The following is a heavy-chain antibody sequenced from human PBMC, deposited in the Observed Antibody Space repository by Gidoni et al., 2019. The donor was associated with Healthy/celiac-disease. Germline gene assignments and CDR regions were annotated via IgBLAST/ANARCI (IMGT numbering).Heavy chain of an antibody. V-gene: IGHV4-38-2*02. CDR3: ASWYSSSWYSWFDP. CDR2: IYHSGST. CDR1: GYSISRGYY. J-gene: IGHJ5*02. Sequence: QVQLQESGPGLVKPSETLSLTCTASGYSISRGYYWGWLRQPPGKGLEWIGSIYHSGSTYYNPSRKSRVTISVDTSKNQFSLKLSSVTAADTAVYYCASWYSSSWYSWFDPWGQGTLVTVSS. D-gene: IGHD6-13*01.